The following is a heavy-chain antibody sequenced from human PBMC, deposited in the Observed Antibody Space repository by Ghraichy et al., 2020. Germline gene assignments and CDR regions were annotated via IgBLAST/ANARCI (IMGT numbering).Heavy chain of an antibody. CDR2: IYYSGTT. Sequence: SETLSLTCTVSGGSIRDSSYYWGWVRQPPGKGLEWIGSIYYSGTTYYNPSLKSGITISVDTSKNQFSLKMNSVTAADTAVYFCARLSGEHCTGGSCYAYYYYYYLDVWGKGTTVTVSS. J-gene: IGHJ6*03. CDR1: GGSIRDSSYY. D-gene: IGHD2-15*01. CDR3: ARLSGEHCTGGSCYAYYYYYYLDV. V-gene: IGHV4-39*01.